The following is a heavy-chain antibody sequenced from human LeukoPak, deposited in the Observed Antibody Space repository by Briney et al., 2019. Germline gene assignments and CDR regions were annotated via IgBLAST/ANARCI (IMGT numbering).Heavy chain of an antibody. CDR2: ISSTSSYI. CDR1: GFTFSSYS. CDR3: ARCEYYYDNSGYFQDPLDY. Sequence: KPGGSLRLSCAASGFTFSSYSMNWVRQAPGKGLEWVSSISSTSSYIYYADSVRGRFTISRDNAKNSVYLQMNSLRAEDTAVYYCARCEYYYDNSGYFQDPLDYWGQGTLVTVSS. D-gene: IGHD3-22*01. J-gene: IGHJ4*02. V-gene: IGHV3-21*01.